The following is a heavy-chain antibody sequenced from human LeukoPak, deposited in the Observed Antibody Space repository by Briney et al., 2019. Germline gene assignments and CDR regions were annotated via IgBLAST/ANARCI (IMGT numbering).Heavy chain of an antibody. CDR2: IYHSGST. CDR1: GGSISSSNW. D-gene: IGHD4-11*01. J-gene: IGHJ6*02. Sequence: PSETLSLTCAVSGGSISSSNWWSWVRQPPGKGLEWIGEIYHSGSTNYNPSLKSRVTISVDKSKNQFSLKLSSVTAADTAVYYCARSFTVSYYYYGMDVWGQGTTVTVSS. V-gene: IGHV4-4*02. CDR3: ARSFTVSYYYYGMDV.